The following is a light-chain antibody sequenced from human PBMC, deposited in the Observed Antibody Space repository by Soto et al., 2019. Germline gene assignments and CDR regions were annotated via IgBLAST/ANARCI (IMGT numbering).Light chain of an antibody. V-gene: IGKV3-20*01. Sequence: LTTSAGSLSLYRGEVATVSCRASQSVSNNYLAWYQQKPGQAPRLLIYGASNRATGIPDRFSGSGSGTDFTLTISRLEPEDFAVYYCQQYGSSGTFGQGTKVDIK. CDR2: GAS. CDR1: QSVSNNY. J-gene: IGKJ1*01. CDR3: QQYGSSGT.